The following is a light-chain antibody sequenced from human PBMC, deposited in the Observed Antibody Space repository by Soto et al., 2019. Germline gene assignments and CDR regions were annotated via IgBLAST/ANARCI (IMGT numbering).Light chain of an antibody. CDR2: EVS. CDR3: CSYAGSNTYVV. J-gene: IGLJ2*01. CDR1: SSDVGNYNL. Sequence: QSALTQPASVSGSPGQSITISCTGTSSDVGNYNLVSWYQHHPGTAPKLMISEVSNRPSGVSNRFSGSKSGNTSSLTISGLQTEDEADYYRCSYAGSNTYVVFGGGTKLTVL. V-gene: IGLV2-23*02.